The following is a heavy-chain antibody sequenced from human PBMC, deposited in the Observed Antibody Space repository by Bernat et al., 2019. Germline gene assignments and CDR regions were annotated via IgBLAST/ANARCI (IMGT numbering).Heavy chain of an antibody. V-gene: IGHV3-48*04. D-gene: IGHD6-13*01. CDR2: ISSSGSTI. CDR1: GFTFSSYS. J-gene: IGHJ4*02. Sequence: EVQLVESGGGLVQPGGSLRLSCAASGFTFSSYSMNWVRQAPGKGLEWVSYISSSGSTIYYADSVKGRFTISRDNAKNSLYLQMNSLRAEDTAVYYCAREETDSSSWSALFDYWGQGTLVTVYS. CDR3: AREETDSSSWSALFDY.